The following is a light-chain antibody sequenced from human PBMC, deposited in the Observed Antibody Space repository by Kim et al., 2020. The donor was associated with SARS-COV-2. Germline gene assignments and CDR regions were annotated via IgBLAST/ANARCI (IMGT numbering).Light chain of an antibody. CDR1: QDISTF. CDR2: GAS. Sequence: ASVGDRVTITCRARQDISTFLAWYQQKPGKAPKLLIYGASNLERGVPLRFSGSGSGTEFTLTIRSLQPEDIATYYCQQPSSFPLTFGGGTKVDIK. V-gene: IGKV1-12*01. J-gene: IGKJ4*01. CDR3: QQPSSFPLT.